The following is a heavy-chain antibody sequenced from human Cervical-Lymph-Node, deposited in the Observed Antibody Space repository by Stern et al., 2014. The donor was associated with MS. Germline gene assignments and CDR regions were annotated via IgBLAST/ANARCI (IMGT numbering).Heavy chain of an antibody. CDR1: GGSISSGDYY. D-gene: IGHD2-2*01. J-gene: IGHJ5*02. V-gene: IGHV4-30-4*01. Sequence: QVQLKESGPGLVKPSQTLSLTCTVSGGSISSGDYYWSWIRQPPGKGLEWIGYIYYSGSTYYSPSLKSRVTISVDTSKNQFSLKLSSVTAADTAVYYCASANCSSTSCPNWFDPWGQGTLVTVSS. CDR3: ASANCSSTSCPNWFDP. CDR2: IYYSGST.